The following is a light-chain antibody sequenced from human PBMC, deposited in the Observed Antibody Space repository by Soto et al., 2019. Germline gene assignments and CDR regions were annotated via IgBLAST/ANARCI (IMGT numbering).Light chain of an antibody. V-gene: IGKV3-15*01. J-gene: IGKJ1*01. CDR3: QQHNTYPWT. Sequence: EIVMTQSPATLSVSPGERATLSCRASQSVSSNLAWYQQKPGQAPRLLIYGASTRATGIPARFSGSGSGTEFTLTISSLQPDDFATYYCQQHNTYPWTFGQGTKVDIK. CDR1: QSVSSN. CDR2: GAS.